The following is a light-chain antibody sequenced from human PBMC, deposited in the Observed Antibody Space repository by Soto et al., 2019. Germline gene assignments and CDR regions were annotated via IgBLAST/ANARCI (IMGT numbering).Light chain of an antibody. CDR2: GAS. Sequence: EIVLTQSPGTLSLSPGERATLSCRASQSVSSSYLAWYQQKPGXAPRLLIYGASSRATGIPDRFSGSGSGTDFTLTISRLEPEDFAVYYCQQYGSSPTTFGQGTKVDIK. J-gene: IGKJ1*01. CDR3: QQYGSSPTT. V-gene: IGKV3-20*01. CDR1: QSVSSSY.